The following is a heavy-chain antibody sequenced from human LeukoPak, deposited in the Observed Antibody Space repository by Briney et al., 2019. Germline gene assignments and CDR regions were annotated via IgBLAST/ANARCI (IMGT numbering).Heavy chain of an antibody. J-gene: IGHJ6*03. D-gene: IGHD2-2*01. Sequence: SETLSLTCTVSGGSISSGSYYWSWIRQPAGKGLEWIGRIYTSGSTNYNPSLKSRVTISVDTSKNQFSLKLSSVTAADTAVYYCARGVRAPACSSTSCYRGNHYYYYMDVWGKGTTVTVSS. CDR1: GGSISSGSYY. V-gene: IGHV4-61*02. CDR2: IYTSGST. CDR3: ARGVRAPACSSTSCYRGNHYYYYMDV.